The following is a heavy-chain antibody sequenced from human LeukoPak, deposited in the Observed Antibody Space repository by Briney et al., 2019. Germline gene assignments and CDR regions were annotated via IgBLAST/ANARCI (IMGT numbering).Heavy chain of an antibody. D-gene: IGHD6-19*01. V-gene: IGHV3-74*01. CDR1: GFTFTTYS. J-gene: IGHJ4*02. CDR2: IKSDGSRT. Sequence: PGGSLRLSCAASGFTFTTYSMHWVRQVPGKGLVWVSRIKSDGSRTYYADSVKGRFTISRDNAKSTLYLQMDSLRAEDTAVYYCARAPSSAWGLVDCWGQGTLVTVSS. CDR3: ARAPSSAWGLVDC.